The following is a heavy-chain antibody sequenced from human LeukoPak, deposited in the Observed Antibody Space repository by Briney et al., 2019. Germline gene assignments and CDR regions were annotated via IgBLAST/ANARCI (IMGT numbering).Heavy chain of an antibody. D-gene: IGHD6-13*01. J-gene: IGHJ4*02. CDR1: GGSISSGDYY. CDR2: IYYSGST. CDR3: ARDRPGGSSLDY. Sequence: SQTLSLTCTVSGGSISSGDYYWSWIRQPPGKGLEWIGYIYYSGSTYYNPSLKSRVTISVDTSKNQFSLKLSSVTAADTAVYYCARDRPGGSSLDYWGQGTLVTVSS. V-gene: IGHV4-30-4*01.